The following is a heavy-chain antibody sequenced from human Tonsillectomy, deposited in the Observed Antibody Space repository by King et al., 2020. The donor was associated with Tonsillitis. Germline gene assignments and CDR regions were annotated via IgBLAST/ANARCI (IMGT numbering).Heavy chain of an antibody. CDR1: GFTFSKFW. Sequence: VQLVESGGGLVQPGGSLRLSCSVSGFTFSKFWMHWVRQVPGKGLVWVADINDYATITRYADSVKGRFTISRDDAENTLFLQMNNLGVEDTAIYYCARGGQQPVDYWGQGTLVTVSS. CDR3: ARGGQQPVDY. CDR2: INDYATIT. D-gene: IGHD6-13*01. V-gene: IGHV3-74*01. J-gene: IGHJ4*02.